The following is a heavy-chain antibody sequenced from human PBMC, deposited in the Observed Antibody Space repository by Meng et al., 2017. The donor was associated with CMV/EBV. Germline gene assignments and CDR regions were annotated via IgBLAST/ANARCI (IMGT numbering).Heavy chain of an antibody. CDR1: GFTFANYA. J-gene: IGHJ4*02. V-gene: IGHV3-49*04. D-gene: IGHD5-12*01. CDR3: SRHWFSAYDYYFDY. Sequence: GESLMISCPTSGFTFANYAMSWVRQTPGKGLEWVGFILSQCYGGIADYAASVKGRFSVSSDDSQRIAYLQMSSLKTEDTAVYYCSRHWFSAYDYYFDYWGRGTLVTVSS. CDR2: ILSQCYGGIA.